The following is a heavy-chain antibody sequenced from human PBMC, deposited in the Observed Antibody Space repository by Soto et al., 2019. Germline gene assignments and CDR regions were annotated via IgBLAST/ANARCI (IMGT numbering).Heavy chain of an antibody. CDR2: IYYSGST. CDR3: ARRYGASFDY. J-gene: IGHJ4*02. D-gene: IGHD4-17*01. V-gene: IGHV4-59*01. Sequence: PSETLSLTCTVSGGSISSYYWSWIRQPPGKGLEWIGYIYYSGSTNYNLSLKSRVTISVDTSKNQFSLKLSSVTAADTAVYYCARRYGASFDYWGQGTLVAVSS. CDR1: GGSISSYY.